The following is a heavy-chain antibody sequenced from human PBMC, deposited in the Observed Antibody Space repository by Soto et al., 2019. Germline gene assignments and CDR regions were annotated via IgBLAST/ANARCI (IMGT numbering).Heavy chain of an antibody. CDR3: ARIHWAQSSLDY. CDR1: GGSISSYY. CDR2: VTHSGTA. V-gene: IGHV4-59*04. J-gene: IGHJ4*02. D-gene: IGHD6-19*01. Sequence: SETLSLTCTVSGGSISSYYWSWIRQPPGKGLEWIGYVTHSGTAYSIPSLNGRLTLSVDSSQTQFSLKLTSVTAADSAFYYCARIHWAQSSLDYWGRGILVTVSS.